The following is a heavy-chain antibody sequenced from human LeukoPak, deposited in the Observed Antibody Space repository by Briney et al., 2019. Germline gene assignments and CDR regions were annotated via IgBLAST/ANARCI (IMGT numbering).Heavy chain of an antibody. CDR2: INPNSGGT. J-gene: IGHJ3*02. V-gene: IGHV1-2*02. D-gene: IGHD2-2*01. CDR3: ARQPPLYCSSASCYPGI. CDR1: GYTFTGYY. Sequence: ASVKVSCKASGYTFTGYYMHWVRQAPGQGLEWMGWINPNSGGTNYAQKFQGRVTMTRDTSISTAYMELSRLRSDDTAVYYCARQPPLYCSSASCYPGIWGQGTMVTVSS.